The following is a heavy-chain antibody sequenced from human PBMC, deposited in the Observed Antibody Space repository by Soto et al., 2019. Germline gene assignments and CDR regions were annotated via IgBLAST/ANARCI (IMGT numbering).Heavy chain of an antibody. CDR1: GGSISSGGYY. CDR3: AREHVGYCSSTSCYWAASEYYGMDV. CDR2: IYFSGSS. V-gene: IGHV4-31*03. D-gene: IGHD2-2*01. Sequence: PSEALSLTCTVPGGSISSGGYYWSWIRQHQEKGLEWIGYIYFSGSSYYNPSLKSRFTISVDTSKNQFSLKLSSVTAADTAVYYCAREHVGYCSSTSCYWAASEYYGMDVWGQGTTVTVSS. J-gene: IGHJ6*02.